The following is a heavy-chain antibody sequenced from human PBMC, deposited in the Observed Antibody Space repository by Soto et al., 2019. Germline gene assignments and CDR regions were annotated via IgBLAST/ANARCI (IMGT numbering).Heavy chain of an antibody. J-gene: IGHJ4*02. CDR1: GFTFSSFA. CDR3: AREFSAGKGSTPDF. D-gene: IGHD1-1*01. Sequence: GGSLRLSCAASGFTFSSFAMSWVRQAPGKGLDWGSAISGSGGSTYSADSVKGRFTISRDNSKNTLYLQMSSLRAEDTAVYYCAREFSAGKGSTPDFWGQGSLVTVSS. V-gene: IGHV3-23*01. CDR2: ISGSGGST.